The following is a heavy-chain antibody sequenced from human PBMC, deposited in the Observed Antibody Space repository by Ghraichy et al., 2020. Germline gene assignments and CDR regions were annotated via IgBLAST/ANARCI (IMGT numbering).Heavy chain of an antibody. D-gene: IGHD6-6*01. V-gene: IGHV3-21*01. CDR2: ISSSSSYI. CDR3: ARSPTAPSEQLDFDY. Sequence: GGSLRLSCAASGFTFSSYSMNWVRQAPGKGLEWVSSISSSSSYIYYADSVKGRFTISRDNAKNSLYLQMNSLRAEDTAVYYCARSPTAPSEQLDFDYWGQGTLVTVSS. J-gene: IGHJ4*02. CDR1: GFTFSSYS.